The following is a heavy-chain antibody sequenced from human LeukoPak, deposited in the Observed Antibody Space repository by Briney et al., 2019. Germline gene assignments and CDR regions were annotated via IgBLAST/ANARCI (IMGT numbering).Heavy chain of an antibody. J-gene: IGHJ3*02. D-gene: IGHD3-22*01. Sequence: PGGSLRLSCAAAGLTFSSYGMHWVRQAPGKGLGWVAGISFDGSRTNYIDSVEGRFTISRDKSKTTLYLQMDSQRPEDTAVYFCARSPHNSYYDSSGYHPLDTFDMWGQGTMVTVSS. CDR3: ARSPHNSYYDSSGYHPLDTFDM. CDR1: GLTFSSYG. CDR2: ISFDGSRT. V-gene: IGHV3-30*03.